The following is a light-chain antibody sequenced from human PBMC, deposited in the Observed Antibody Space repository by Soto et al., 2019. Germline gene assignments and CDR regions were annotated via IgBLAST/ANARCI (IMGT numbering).Light chain of an antibody. Sequence: EIVMTQSAATLSSSPGERFTLSCMVSQSVSSNLAWYQQKPGQAPRLLIYDAVTRATGIPARFSGSGSATDFTLTISSLEPEDFAVYYCQQRRNWPLITFGQGTRLEIK. J-gene: IGKJ5*01. CDR2: DAV. CDR1: QSVSSN. V-gene: IGKV3-11*01. CDR3: QQRRNWPLIT.